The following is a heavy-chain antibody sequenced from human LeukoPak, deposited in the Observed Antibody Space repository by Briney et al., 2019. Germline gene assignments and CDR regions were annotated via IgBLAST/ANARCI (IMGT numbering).Heavy chain of an antibody. CDR3: ARDEGYDYNWFDP. Sequence: GGSLRLSCAASGFTFSSYWMSWVRQAPGKGLEWVANIKQDGSEKYYVDSVKGRFTISRDNAKNSLHLQMNSLRAEDTAVYYCARDEGYDYNWFDPWGQGTLVTVSS. D-gene: IGHD5-12*01. V-gene: IGHV3-7*01. J-gene: IGHJ5*02. CDR2: IKQDGSEK. CDR1: GFTFSSYW.